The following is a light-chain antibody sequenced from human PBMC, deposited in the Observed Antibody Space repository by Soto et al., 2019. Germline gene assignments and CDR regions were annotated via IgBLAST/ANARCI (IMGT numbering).Light chain of an antibody. CDR1: NSNIGSNL. Sequence: QPVLTQPPSASGTPGQRVTISCSGSNSNIGSNLVTWYQQLPGTAPKCLIYSDNQRPSGVPDRISGSRSGTSASLAISGLQSEDEAEYYCAAWDDSLRGRVFGGGTKVTVL. V-gene: IGLV1-44*01. CDR2: SDN. J-gene: IGLJ2*01. CDR3: AAWDDSLRGRV.